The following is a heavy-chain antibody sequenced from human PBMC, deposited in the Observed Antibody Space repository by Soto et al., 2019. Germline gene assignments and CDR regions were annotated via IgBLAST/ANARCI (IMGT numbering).Heavy chain of an antibody. CDR1: GGSISSGDYY. CDR2: IYYSGST. Sequence: QVQLQESGPGLVKPSQTLSLTCTVSGGSISSGDYYWSWIRQPPGKGLEWIGYIYYSGSTYYNPSLNSRVTISVDPSKNQFPLKLSSVTAADTAVYYCARERPDGSRLDPWGQGTLVTVSS. D-gene: IGHD6-13*01. J-gene: IGHJ5*02. CDR3: ARERPDGSRLDP. V-gene: IGHV4-30-4*01.